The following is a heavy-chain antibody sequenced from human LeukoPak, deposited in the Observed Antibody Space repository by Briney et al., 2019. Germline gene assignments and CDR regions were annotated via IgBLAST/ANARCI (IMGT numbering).Heavy chain of an antibody. D-gene: IGHD2/OR15-2a*01. CDR3: ARAVLAHYYFDY. CDR2: ISQSGDGT. CDR1: GFTFKNYA. V-gene: IGHV3-64*01. J-gene: IGHJ4*02. Sequence: GGSLRLPCAASGFTFKNYAMRWVRQAPGKGLEYVSAISQSGDGTYYANSAQDRFTISRDNSKNTLFLQMGSLTTEDVAVYYCARAVLAHYYFDYWGQGTLVTVSS.